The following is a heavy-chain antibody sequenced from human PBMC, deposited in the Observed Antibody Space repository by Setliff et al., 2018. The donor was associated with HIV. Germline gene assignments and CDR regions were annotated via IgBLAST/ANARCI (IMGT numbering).Heavy chain of an antibody. CDR1: GGTFSSFA. V-gene: IGHV1-69*10. CDR3: ARSKGAVAGVDAFDI. Sequence: SVKVSCKASGGTFSSFAISRVRQAPGQGLEWMGGIIPILGIANYAQKFQGRVTITADESTSTAYMELSSLRSEDTAVYYCARSKGAVAGVDAFDIWGQGTMVTVSS. CDR2: IIPILGIA. D-gene: IGHD6-19*01. J-gene: IGHJ3*02.